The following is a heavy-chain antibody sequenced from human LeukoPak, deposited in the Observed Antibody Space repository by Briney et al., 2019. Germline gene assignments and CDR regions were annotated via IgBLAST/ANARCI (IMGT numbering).Heavy chain of an antibody. D-gene: IGHD6-13*01. J-gene: IGHJ6*02. CDR2: IIPILGIA. V-gene: IGHV1-69*04. Sequence: SVKVSCKASGYTFTSYGISWVRQAPGQGLEWMGRIIPILGIANYAQKFQGRVTITADKSTSTAYMELSSLRSEDTAVYYCARDTPSPGSMDVWGQGTTVTVSS. CDR3: ARDTPSPGSMDV. CDR1: GYTFTSYG.